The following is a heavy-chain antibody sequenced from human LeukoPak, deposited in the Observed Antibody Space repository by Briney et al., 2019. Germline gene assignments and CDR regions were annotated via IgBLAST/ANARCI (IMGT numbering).Heavy chain of an antibody. D-gene: IGHD3-3*01. CDR3: AANLYDFWSGYYGRFDY. Sequence: SVKVSCKASGGTFNSYTISWVRQAPGQGLEWMGRIIPILGIANYAQKFQGRVTITADKSTSTAYMELSSLRSEDTAVYYCAANLYDFWSGYYGRFDYWGQGTLVTVSS. V-gene: IGHV1-69*02. CDR2: IIPILGIA. CDR1: GGTFNSYT. J-gene: IGHJ4*02.